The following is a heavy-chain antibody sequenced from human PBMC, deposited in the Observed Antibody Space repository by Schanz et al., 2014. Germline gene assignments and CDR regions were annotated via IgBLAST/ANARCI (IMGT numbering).Heavy chain of an antibody. Sequence: EVQLLESGGGLVQPGGPWELSVAPSGSTLAALAGSGARQAPGKGLEWVSSFNDGGVNKYYADSVKGRFTISSDNSKSTLYLQMSSLRAEDTAVYYCAKSQGSSFDSWGQGTLVTVSS. J-gene: IGHJ4*02. CDR3: AKSQGSSFDS. D-gene: IGHD6-13*01. CDR1: GSTLAALA. V-gene: IGHV3-23*01. CDR2: FNDGGVNK.